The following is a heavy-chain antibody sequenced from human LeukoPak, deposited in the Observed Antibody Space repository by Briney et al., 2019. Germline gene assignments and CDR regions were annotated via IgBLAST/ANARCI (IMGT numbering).Heavy chain of an antibody. CDR3: ARGVLGYCSSTSCYKFPFWFDP. D-gene: IGHD2-2*02. CDR1: GESFSGYY. J-gene: IGHJ5*02. Sequence: SETLSLTCAVYGESFSGYYWSWIRQPPGKGLEWIGEINHSGSTNHNPSLKSRVTISVDTSKNQFSLKLSSVTAADTAVYYCARGVLGYCSSTSCYKFPFWFDPWGQGTLVTVSS. CDR2: INHSGST. V-gene: IGHV4-34*01.